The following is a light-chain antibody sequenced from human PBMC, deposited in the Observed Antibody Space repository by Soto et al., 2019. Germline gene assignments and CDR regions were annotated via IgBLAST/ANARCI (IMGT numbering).Light chain of an antibody. J-gene: IGKJ4*01. CDR1: QTVSNF. Sequence: EIVLTQSPATLSLSPGEGATLSCRASQTVSNFLAWYQQKPGQAPRLLIYDASKRATGIPARFSGSGSGTDFTLTISSLGPEDFAVYYCQQRYNWPRTFGGGTKVDIK. CDR2: DAS. V-gene: IGKV3-11*01. CDR3: QQRYNWPRT.